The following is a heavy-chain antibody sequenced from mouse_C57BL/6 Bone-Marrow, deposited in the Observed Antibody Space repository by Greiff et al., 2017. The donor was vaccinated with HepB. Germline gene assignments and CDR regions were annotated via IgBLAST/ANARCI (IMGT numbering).Heavy chain of an antibody. CDR2: IFPGSGST. CDR1: GYTFTSHW. D-gene: IGHD2-1*01. V-gene: IGHV1-56*01. J-gene: IGHJ3*01. Sequence: VQLQQSGPELVRPGASVKISCKAPGYTFTSHWMQWVRQRPGQGLEWIGEIFPGSGSTYYNEKFKGKATLAVDTSSSTAYRQLSSLTSEDSAVYFGARGGAGNYGFAYWGQGTLVTVSA. CDR3: ARGGAGNYGFAY.